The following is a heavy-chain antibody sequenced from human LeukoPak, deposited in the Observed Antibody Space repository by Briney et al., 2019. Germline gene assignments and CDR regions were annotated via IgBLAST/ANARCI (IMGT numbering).Heavy chain of an antibody. CDR1: GFTFSISV. V-gene: IGHV3-30*03. Sequence: GGSLRLSCAASGFTFSISVMRWVRQAPGKGLEWVAGISSKGDSEHYADSVKGRFTISRDNSKNMLFLLMNSLRPEDTAMYYCVRAGSSSGHCDNFDMWGQGTVITVSS. D-gene: IGHD3-22*01. CDR3: VRAGSSSGHCDNFDM. J-gene: IGHJ3*02. CDR2: ISSKGDSE.